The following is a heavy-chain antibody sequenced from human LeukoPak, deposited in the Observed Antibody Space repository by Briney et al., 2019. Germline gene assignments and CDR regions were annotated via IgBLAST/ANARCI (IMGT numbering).Heavy chain of an antibody. CDR1: GGSQSRHH. CDR3: ARYPYCGGDCPAYYYGMDV. D-gene: IGHD2-21*02. Sequence: SETLSLTCTVSGGSQSRHHWSWLRQPPGKGLEWIGYIYYSGSTNYNPSLKSRVTISVDTSKNQFSLKLTSVTAADTAVYYCARYPYCGGDCPAYYYGMDVWGQGTTVTVSS. V-gene: IGHV4-59*11. CDR2: IYYSGST. J-gene: IGHJ6*02.